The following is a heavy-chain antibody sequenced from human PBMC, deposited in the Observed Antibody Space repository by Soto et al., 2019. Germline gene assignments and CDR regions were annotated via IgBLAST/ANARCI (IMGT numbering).Heavy chain of an antibody. J-gene: IGHJ6*02. V-gene: IGHV3-30*18. Sequence: QVQLVESGGGVVQPGRSERLSCADSGFTFSSYGMHWVRQAPGKGLEWVAVISYDGSNKYYADSVKGRFTISRDNSKNTLFLQMNSLRADDTAVYYCAKDRAGPLNPFSRAHYYYGIDVWGQGTTVTVSS. CDR1: GFTFSSYG. CDR3: AKDRAGPLNPFSRAHYYYGIDV. CDR2: ISYDGSNK. D-gene: IGHD3-10*01.